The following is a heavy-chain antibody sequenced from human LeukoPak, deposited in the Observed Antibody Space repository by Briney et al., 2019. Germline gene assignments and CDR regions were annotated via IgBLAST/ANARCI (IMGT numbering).Heavy chain of an antibody. CDR3: ARDRGSTGYALYDY. CDR1: GFTFTNHW. Sequence: GGSLRLSCAASGFTFTNHWMSWVRQAPGKGLEWVANINQDGSEKFYVDSVKGRFTISRDNAKNSLYLQMNSLRAEDTAVYYCARDRGSTGYALYDYWGQGTLVTVSS. J-gene: IGHJ4*02. V-gene: IGHV3-7*01. D-gene: IGHD5-12*01. CDR2: INQDGSEK.